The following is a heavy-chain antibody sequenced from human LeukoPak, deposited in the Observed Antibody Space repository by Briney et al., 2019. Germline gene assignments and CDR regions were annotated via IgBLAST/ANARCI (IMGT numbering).Heavy chain of an antibody. V-gene: IGHV1-2*02. CDR1: GYTLTGYY. D-gene: IGHD1-26*01. CDR2: INPNSGGT. Sequence: ASVNVSCKASGYTLTGYYIHWVRQAPGQGLEWMGWINPNSGGTNYAQNFQGRVTMTRDTSISTAYMELSRLRSDDTAVYYCASFGWEGTFDVWGQGTMVTVSS. CDR3: ASFGWEGTFDV. J-gene: IGHJ3*01.